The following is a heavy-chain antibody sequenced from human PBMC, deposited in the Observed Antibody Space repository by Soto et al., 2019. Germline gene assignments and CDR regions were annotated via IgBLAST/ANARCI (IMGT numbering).Heavy chain of an antibody. CDR1: GGSISDTNW. CDR2: IYHSWSP. Sequence: SETLSLTCAVSGGSISDTNWWTWVRQTPGKGLEWIGEIYHSWSPTYNPSLKGRATISVDKSNNQFSLRLRYVTAADTAVYYCARGPYDYVWGSDPPHFDYWGQGTLVTVSS. D-gene: IGHD3-16*02. J-gene: IGHJ4*02. V-gene: IGHV4-4*02. CDR3: ARGPYDYVWGSDPPHFDY.